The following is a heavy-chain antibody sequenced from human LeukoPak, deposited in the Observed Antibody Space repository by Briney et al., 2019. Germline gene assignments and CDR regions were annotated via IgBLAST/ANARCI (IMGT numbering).Heavy chain of an antibody. J-gene: IGHJ4*02. V-gene: IGHV1-2*02. Sequence: ASVKVSCKASGYTFTGYYMHWVRQAPGQGLEWMGWINPNSGGTNYAQKFQGRVTMTRDTSISTAYMELSRLRSDDTAVYYCARLHGSGSYTLGLDYWGQGTLVTVSS. CDR1: GYTFTGYY. CDR3: ARLHGSGSYTLGLDY. D-gene: IGHD1-26*01. CDR2: INPNSGGT.